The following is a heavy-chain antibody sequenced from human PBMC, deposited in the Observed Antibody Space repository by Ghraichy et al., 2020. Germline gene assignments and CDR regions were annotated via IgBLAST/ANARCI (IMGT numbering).Heavy chain of an antibody. CDR2: TYYRSNWYK. V-gene: IGHV6-1*01. CDR1: GDSVSSNSGT. D-gene: IGHD1-26*01. Sequence: SQTLSLTCAISGDSVSSNSGTWNWIRQSPSRGLEWLGRTYYRSNWYKDYAVSVKIRININPDTSRNQFSLRLNSMTPEDTAVYYCARVLASLGMSLDYWGQGTLVTVSS. J-gene: IGHJ4*01. CDR3: ARVLASLGMSLDY.